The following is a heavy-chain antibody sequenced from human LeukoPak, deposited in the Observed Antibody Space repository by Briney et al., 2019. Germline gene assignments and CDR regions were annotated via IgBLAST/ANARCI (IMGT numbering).Heavy chain of an antibody. V-gene: IGHV4-34*01. Sequence: SETLSLTCAVYGGSFSGYYWSWIRQPPGKGLEWIGEINHSGSTNYNPSLKSRVTISVDTSKNQFSLKLSSVTAADTAVYYCARGSVVSSYYYYYYMDAWGKGTTVTVSS. CDR1: GGSFSGYY. J-gene: IGHJ6*03. CDR2: INHSGST. D-gene: IGHD4-23*01. CDR3: ARGSVVSSYYYYYYMDA.